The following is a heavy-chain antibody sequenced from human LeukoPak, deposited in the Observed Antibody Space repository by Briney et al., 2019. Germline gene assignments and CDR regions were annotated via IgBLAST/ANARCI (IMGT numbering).Heavy chain of an antibody. V-gene: IGHV4-39*07. CDR3: ARIPTYYYDSSGYRGGPYYFDY. CDR1: GGSISSSSYY. CDR2: IYYSGST. D-gene: IGHD3-22*01. Sequence: PSETLSLTCTVSGGSISSSSYYWGWIRQPPGKGLEWIGSIYYSGSTYYNPSLKNRVTISVDTSKNQFSLKLSSVTAADTAVYYCARIPTYYYDSSGYRGGPYYFDYWGQGTLVTVSS. J-gene: IGHJ4*02.